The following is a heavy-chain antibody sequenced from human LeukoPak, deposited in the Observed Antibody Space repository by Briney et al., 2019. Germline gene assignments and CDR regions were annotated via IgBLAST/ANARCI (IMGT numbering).Heavy chain of an antibody. CDR3: AREDCSSTSSYFKFDY. V-gene: IGHV3-21*01. CDR2: ISSSSSYI. Sequence: GGSLRLSCAASGFTFSSYSMNWVRQAPGKGLEWVSSISSSSSYIYYADSVKGRFTISRDNAKNSLYLQMNSLRAEDTAVYYCAREDCSSTSSYFKFDYWGQGTLVTVSS. D-gene: IGHD2-2*01. J-gene: IGHJ4*02. CDR1: GFTFSSYS.